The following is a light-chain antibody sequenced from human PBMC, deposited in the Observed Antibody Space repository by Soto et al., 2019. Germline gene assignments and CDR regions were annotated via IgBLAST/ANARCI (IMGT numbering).Light chain of an antibody. CDR1: QSVRNNY. V-gene: IGKV3-20*01. CDR3: QHYGTYGT. Sequence: EIVLTQSPGTLSLSPGEGATLSCRSSQSVRNNYLAWYQQRPGQAPRLLIYGASSRATGVADRFTGSGSGTDFTLTISRLEPQDSAIYYCQHYGTYGTFGPGTKVEIK. J-gene: IGKJ3*01. CDR2: GAS.